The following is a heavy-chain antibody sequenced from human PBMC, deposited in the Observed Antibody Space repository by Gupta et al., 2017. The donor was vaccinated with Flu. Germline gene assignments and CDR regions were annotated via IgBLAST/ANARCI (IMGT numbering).Heavy chain of an antibody. D-gene: IGHD3-22*01. Sequence: QVQLQQWGAGLLKPSETLSLTCAVYGGSLSGYYWSWIRPPPGKGLEWIGEINHSGSTNYNPSLKSRVTISVDTSKNQFSRKLSSVTAADTAVYYCARESYYDSSGYGHWGQGTLVTVSS. CDR2: INHSGST. V-gene: IGHV4-34*01. CDR3: ARESYYDSSGYGH. CDR1: GGSLSGYY. J-gene: IGHJ4*02.